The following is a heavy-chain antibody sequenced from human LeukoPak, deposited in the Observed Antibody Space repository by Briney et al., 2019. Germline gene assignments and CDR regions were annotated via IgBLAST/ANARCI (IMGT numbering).Heavy chain of an antibody. V-gene: IGHV4-34*01. CDR3: ARSTASSAGANWFDP. D-gene: IGHD1-26*01. Sequence: SETLSLTCAVYGGSFSGYYWSWIRQPPGKGLEWIGEINHSGSTNYNPSLKSRVTISVDTSKNQFSLKLSSVTAADTAVYYCARSTASSAGANWFDPWGQGTLVTVSS. CDR2: INHSGST. CDR1: GGSFSGYY. J-gene: IGHJ5*02.